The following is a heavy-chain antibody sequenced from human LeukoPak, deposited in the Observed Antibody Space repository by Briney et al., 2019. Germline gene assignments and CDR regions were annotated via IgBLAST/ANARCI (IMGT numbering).Heavy chain of an antibody. CDR3: ARTIFGEYYYYYMDV. Sequence: SETLSLTCTVSGGSISSHYWSWIRQPPGKGLEWIGYIYYSGSTNYNPSLKSRVTISVDTSKNQFSLKLGSVTAADTAVYYCARTIFGEYYYYYMDVWGKGTTVTVSS. CDR1: GGSISSHY. D-gene: IGHD3-3*01. V-gene: IGHV4-59*11. J-gene: IGHJ6*03. CDR2: IYYSGST.